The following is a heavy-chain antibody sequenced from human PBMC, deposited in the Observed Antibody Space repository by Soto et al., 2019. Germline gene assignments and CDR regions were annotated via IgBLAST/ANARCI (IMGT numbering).Heavy chain of an antibody. D-gene: IGHD3-3*01. CDR1: GFTFSSYE. V-gene: IGHV3-48*03. CDR3: ARDGNYDFWSGPVSPFDY. J-gene: IGHJ4*02. CDR2: ISSSGSTI. Sequence: SLRLSCAASGFTFSSYEMNWVRQAPGKGLEWVSYISSSGSTIYYADSVKGRFTISRDNAKNSLYLQMNSLRAEDTAVYYCARDGNYDFWSGPVSPFDYWGQGTLVTVSS.